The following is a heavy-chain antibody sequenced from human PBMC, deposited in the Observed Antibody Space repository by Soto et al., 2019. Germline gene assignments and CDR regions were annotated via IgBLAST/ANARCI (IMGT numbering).Heavy chain of an antibody. Sequence: SETLSLTCTVSGGSISSYYWSWVRQPAGKGLEWIGRIYTSGSTNYNPSRKSRVTMSVDTSKNQSSLQLSSVTTADTAVYYCASSVYYDYVWGSYQPQSWGQGTLVTVS. J-gene: IGHJ5*02. CDR1: GGSISSYY. CDR2: IYTSGST. CDR3: ASSVYYDYVWGSYQPQS. V-gene: IGHV4-4*07. D-gene: IGHD3-16*02.